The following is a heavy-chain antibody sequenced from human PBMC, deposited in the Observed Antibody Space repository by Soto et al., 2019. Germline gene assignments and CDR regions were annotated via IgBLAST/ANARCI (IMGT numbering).Heavy chain of an antibody. V-gene: IGHV4-30-4*01. D-gene: IGHD3-10*01. CDR2: IYYSGST. Sequence: SETLSLTCTVSGGSISSGDYYWSWIRQPPGKGLEWIGYIYYSGSTYYNPSLKSRVTISVDTSKNQFSLKLSSVTAADTAVYYCAREHNYYGSGSYVTYFDYWGQGTLVTVSS. J-gene: IGHJ4*02. CDR3: AREHNYYGSGSYVTYFDY. CDR1: GGSISSGDYY.